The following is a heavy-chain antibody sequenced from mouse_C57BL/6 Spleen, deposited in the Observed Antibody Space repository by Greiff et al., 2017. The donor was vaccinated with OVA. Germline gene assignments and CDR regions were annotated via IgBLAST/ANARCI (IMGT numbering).Heavy chain of an antibody. D-gene: IGHD1-1*01. J-gene: IGHJ3*01. V-gene: IGHV1-82*01. CDR3: ASRSYYGSSYGFAY. CDR2: IYPGDGDT. Sequence: VQLQESGPELVKPGASVKISCKASGYAFSSSWMNWVKQRPGKGLEWIGRIYPGDGDTNYNGKFKGKATLTADKSSSTAYMQLSSLTSEDSAVYFCASRSYYGSSYGFAYWGQGTLVTVSA. CDR1: GYAFSSSW.